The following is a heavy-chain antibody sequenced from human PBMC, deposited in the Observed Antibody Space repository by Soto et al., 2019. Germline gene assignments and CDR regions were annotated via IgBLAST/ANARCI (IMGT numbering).Heavy chain of an antibody. Sequence: GASVKVSCKASGGTFSSYAISWVRQAPGQGLEWMGGIIPIFGTANYAQKFQGRVTITADESTSTAYMELSSLRSEDTAVYYCARLYSGSSYFDYWGQGTLVTVSS. D-gene: IGHD1-26*01. CDR3: ARLYSGSSYFDY. V-gene: IGHV1-69*13. CDR1: GGTFSSYA. CDR2: IIPIFGTA. J-gene: IGHJ4*02.